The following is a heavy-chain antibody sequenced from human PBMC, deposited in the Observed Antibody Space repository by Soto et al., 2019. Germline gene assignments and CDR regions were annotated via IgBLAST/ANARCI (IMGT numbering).Heavy chain of an antibody. D-gene: IGHD1-26*01. V-gene: IGHV3-23*01. Sequence: EVQLLESGGGLVQPGGSPRLSCAASGFTFSSYAMSWVRQAPGKGLEWVSAISGSGGSTYYADSVKGRFTISRDNSKNTLYLQMNSLRAEDTAVYYCAKDRVGATTTDDYWGQGTLVTVSS. J-gene: IGHJ4*02. CDR2: ISGSGGST. CDR3: AKDRVGATTTDDY. CDR1: GFTFSSYA.